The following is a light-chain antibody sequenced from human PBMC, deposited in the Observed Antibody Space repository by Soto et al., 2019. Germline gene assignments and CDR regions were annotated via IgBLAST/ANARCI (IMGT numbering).Light chain of an antibody. CDR3: TSFTNTNTWV. Sequence: QSALTQPASVSGSPGQSITISCTGTSSDIGAYNFVSWFQHPPGKAPKLMIYEVTNRPSGVSDRFSGSKSGNTASLTISGLQAEDEADYYCTSFTNTNTWVFGGGTKLTVL. V-gene: IGLV2-14*01. J-gene: IGLJ3*02. CDR1: SSDIGAYNF. CDR2: EVT.